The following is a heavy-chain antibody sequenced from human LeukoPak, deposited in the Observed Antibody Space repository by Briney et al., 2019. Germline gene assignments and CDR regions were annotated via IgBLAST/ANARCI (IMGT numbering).Heavy chain of an antibody. CDR3: ARVRSDSSGWYELDY. D-gene: IGHD6-19*01. Sequence: GRPLRLSCAASGFTVSTNYMSWVRQVSGEGLECVSLISTGGTTYYADSVKGRFTISSDNSKNTLFLQMNSLRAEDTAVYYCARVRSDSSGWYELDYWGQGTLVTVSS. CDR1: GFTVSTNY. J-gene: IGHJ4*02. CDR2: ISTGGTT. V-gene: IGHV3-53*01.